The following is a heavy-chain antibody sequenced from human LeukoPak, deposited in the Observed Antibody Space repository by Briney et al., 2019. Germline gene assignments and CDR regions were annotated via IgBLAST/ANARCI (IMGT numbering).Heavy chain of an antibody. D-gene: IGHD7-27*01. CDR1: GGTFSSYA. J-gene: IGHJ4*02. Sequence: SVKVSCKASGGTFSSYAISWVRQAPGQGLEWMGGIIPIFGTANYAQKFQGRVTITTDESTSTAYMELSSLRSEDTAVYYCARRPNCWGPTYFDYWGQGTLVTVSS. CDR3: ARRPNCWGPTYFDY. CDR2: IIPIFGTA. V-gene: IGHV1-69*05.